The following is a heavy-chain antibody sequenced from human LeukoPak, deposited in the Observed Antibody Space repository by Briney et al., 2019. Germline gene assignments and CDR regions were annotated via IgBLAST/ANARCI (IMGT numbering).Heavy chain of an antibody. J-gene: IGHJ4*02. D-gene: IGHD4-17*01. CDR2: ITSGGNT. V-gene: IGHV3-23*01. CDR1: GFTFSSLA. Sequence: GGSLRLSCAASGFTFSSLAMNWVRQTPGKGLEWVSAITSGGNTYYADSVKGRFTISRDNSKNTLYLQMNSLRAEDTAVYYCARTTALDYWGQGTLVTASS. CDR3: ARTTALDY.